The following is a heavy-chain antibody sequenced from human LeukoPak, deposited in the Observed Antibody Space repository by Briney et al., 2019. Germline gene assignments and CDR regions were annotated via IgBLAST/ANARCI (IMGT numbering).Heavy chain of an antibody. CDR2: INTNTGNP. CDR3: ARDPDYYDSSGYYRRGAFDI. D-gene: IGHD3-22*01. V-gene: IGHV7-4-1*02. Sequence: ASVKVSCKASGYTFTSYAMNWVRQAPGQGLEWMGWINTNTGNPTYAQGFTGRFVFSLDTSVSTAYLQISSLKAEDTAVYYCARDPDYYDSSGYYRRGAFDIWGKGTMVTVSS. J-gene: IGHJ3*02. CDR1: GYTFTSYA.